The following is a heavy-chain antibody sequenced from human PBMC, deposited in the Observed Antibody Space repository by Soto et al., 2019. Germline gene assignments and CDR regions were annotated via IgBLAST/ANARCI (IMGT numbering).Heavy chain of an antibody. Sequence: QLVQSGAEVKKPGSSVKVSCKASGGTLSNFAVSWVRQAPGQGLEWMGGIIPFFGPANYAQKFQGRVTITADESTNTAYMELSSLRSEDTALYYCASRYKAGYNYDNFHYYCGLDGWGQGTTVIVSS. J-gene: IGHJ6*02. D-gene: IGHD1-1*01. CDR2: IIPFFGPA. V-gene: IGHV1-69*01. CDR1: GGTLSNFA. CDR3: ASRYKAGYNYDNFHYYCGLDG.